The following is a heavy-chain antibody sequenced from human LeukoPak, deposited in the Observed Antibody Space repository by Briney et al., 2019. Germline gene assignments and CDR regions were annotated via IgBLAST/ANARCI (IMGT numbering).Heavy chain of an antibody. CDR1: GFTFRFYA. J-gene: IGHJ3*02. Sequence: GGSLRLSCAASGFTFRFYAMNWVRQAPGKGLEWVSAITGGGDSTYYADSVKGRFSISRDNSKNTLYHQMNSLRAEDTAVYYCAKLLWFGDLGGGPFDIWGQGTTVTVSS. CDR2: ITGGGDST. CDR3: AKLLWFGDLGGGPFDI. D-gene: IGHD3-10*01. V-gene: IGHV3-23*01.